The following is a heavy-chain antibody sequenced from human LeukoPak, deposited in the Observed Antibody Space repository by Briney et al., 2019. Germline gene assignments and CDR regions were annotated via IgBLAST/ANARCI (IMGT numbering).Heavy chain of an antibody. CDR1: GFTFYDYG. V-gene: IGHV3-20*04. CDR2: INGSGSNT. CDR3: ARNYHGSGRTAFDI. J-gene: IGHJ3*02. D-gene: IGHD3-10*01. Sequence: GGSLTLSCAASGFTFYDYGMSWLRQAPGRGREWLSGINGSGSNTVYGDSMKGRFTISRDNAKNSLYLQMNSMRVEDTALYYCARNYHGSGRTAFDIWGQGTMVTVSS.